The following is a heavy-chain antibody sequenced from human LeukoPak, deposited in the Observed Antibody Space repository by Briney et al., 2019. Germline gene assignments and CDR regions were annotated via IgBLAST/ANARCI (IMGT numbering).Heavy chain of an antibody. J-gene: IGHJ5*02. Sequence: GGSLRLSCAAPGITFSSFGMHWLRQAPGKGLKWVAFIWNDGSNKYYADSVKGRFTISRDNSKNTLYLQMNSLRVEDTAVYYCARDGTLTAGPFDPWGRGTLVTVSS. V-gene: IGHV3-33*01. CDR1: GITFSSFG. CDR2: IWNDGSNK. CDR3: ARDGTLTAGPFDP. D-gene: IGHD1-1*01.